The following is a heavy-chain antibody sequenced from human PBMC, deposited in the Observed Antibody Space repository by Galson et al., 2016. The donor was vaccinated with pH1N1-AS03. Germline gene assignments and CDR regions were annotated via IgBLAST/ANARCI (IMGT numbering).Heavy chain of an antibody. CDR2: IYGGGDT. CDR3: AREPWGSTQGEY. CDR1: GFTINNNY. D-gene: IGHD3-16*01. J-gene: IGHJ4*02. Sequence: CAASGFTINNNYMSWVRQAPGKGLEWVSVIYGGGDTFYADSGKGRFTISRDNSKNTVYLQMNSLRVEDTAVYYCAREPWGSTQGEYWGQGTLVTVSS. V-gene: IGHV3-53*01.